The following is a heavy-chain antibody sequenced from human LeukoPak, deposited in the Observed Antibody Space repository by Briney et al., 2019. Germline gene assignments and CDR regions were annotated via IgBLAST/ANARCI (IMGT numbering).Heavy chain of an antibody. Sequence: GPTLVNPTQTLTLTCAFSGFSLTTRGVGVAWIRQPPGKALEWLAIIYWNDDKRYRPSLQSRLIITKDTSKNQVVLTMTNMDPVDTATYYCAHRRSNYYDSSGYPLDAFDVWGQGTLVTVSS. J-gene: IGHJ3*01. CDR2: IYWNDDK. D-gene: IGHD3-22*01. V-gene: IGHV2-5*01. CDR3: AHRRSNYYDSSGYPLDAFDV. CDR1: GFSLTTRGVG.